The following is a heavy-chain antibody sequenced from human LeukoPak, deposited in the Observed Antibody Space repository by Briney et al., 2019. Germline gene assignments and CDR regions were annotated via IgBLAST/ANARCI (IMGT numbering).Heavy chain of an antibody. CDR3: ARWGDSSGYYFAFDI. Sequence: GGSLRLSCAASGFTFSSYSMNWVRQAPGKGLEWVSSISSSSSYIYYADSVKGRFTISRDNAKNSLYLQMNSLRAEDTAVYYCARWGDSSGYYFAFDIWGQGTMVTVSS. J-gene: IGHJ3*02. CDR1: GFTFSSYS. CDR2: ISSSSSYI. D-gene: IGHD3-22*01. V-gene: IGHV3-21*01.